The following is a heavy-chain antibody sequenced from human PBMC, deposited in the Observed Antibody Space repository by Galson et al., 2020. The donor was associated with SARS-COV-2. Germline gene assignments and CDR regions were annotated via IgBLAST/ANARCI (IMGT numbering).Heavy chain of an antibody. V-gene: IGHV3-9*01. CDR3: AKALYSSSWYGDYFDY. D-gene: IGHD6-13*01. CDR1: GFTFDDYA. J-gene: IGHJ4*02. CDR2: ISWNSGSI. Sequence: GGSLRLSCAASGFTFDDYAMHWVRQAPGKGLEWVSGISWNSGSIGYADSVKGRFTISRDNAKNSLYLQMNSLRAEDTALYYCAKALYSSSWYGDYFDYWGQGTLVTVSS.